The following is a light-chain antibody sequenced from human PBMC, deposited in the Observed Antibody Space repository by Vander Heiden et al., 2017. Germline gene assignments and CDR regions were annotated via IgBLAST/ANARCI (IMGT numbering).Light chain of an antibody. J-gene: IGLJ1*01. V-gene: IGLV1-44*01. CDR1: SSNIGSHT. Sequence: QSVLTQPPSASGNPGLRVTISCSGSSSNIGSHTVSWYQQLPGTAPKLLIYSNNQRPSVVPDRFSGSKSGTSASLAISGLQSEDEADYYCAAWDDSLNGYVFGTGTKVTVL. CDR3: AAWDDSLNGYV. CDR2: SNN.